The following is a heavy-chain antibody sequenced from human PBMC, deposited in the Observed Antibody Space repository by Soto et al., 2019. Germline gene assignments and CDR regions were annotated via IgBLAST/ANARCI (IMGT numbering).Heavy chain of an antibody. J-gene: IGHJ4*02. D-gene: IGHD3-9*01. CDR3: ARCPVLTGYYWAYFDY. Sequence: SETLSLTCTFSGGSISRGGYYWSWIRQHPGKGLEWIGYIYYSGSTYYNPSLKSRVTISVDTSKNQFSLKLSSVTAADTAVYYCARCPVLTGYYWAYFDYWGQGTLVTVSS. CDR2: IYYSGST. V-gene: IGHV4-31*03. CDR1: GGSISRGGYY.